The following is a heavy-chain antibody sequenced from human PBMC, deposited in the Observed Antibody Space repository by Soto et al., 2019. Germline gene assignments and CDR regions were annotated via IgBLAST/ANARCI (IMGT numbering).Heavy chain of an antibody. J-gene: IGHJ6*04. V-gene: IGHV4-31*02. CDR1: GGSINSGDNY. Sequence: SETLSLTCTVSGGSINSGDNYWSWIRQHPGGGLEWIGYIYYSGSTYYNPSLKGRVSMSIDASKNQFSLKLTSLTAADTAVYFCARDLIVPADTGRGQYYYYYGMDVCVSGTTVTDSS. D-gene: IGHD6-13*01. CDR3: ARDLIVPADTGRGQYYYYYGMDV. CDR2: IYYSGST.